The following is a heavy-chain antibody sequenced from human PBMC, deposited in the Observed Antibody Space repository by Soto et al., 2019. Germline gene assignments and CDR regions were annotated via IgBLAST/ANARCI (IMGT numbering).Heavy chain of an antibody. CDR2: IVPMLGTP. V-gene: IGHV1-69*01. Sequence: QVQLVQSGAEVKEPGSSVRVSCKASGGTFDNFIMNWVRQTPGRGLEWMGGIVPMLGTPTYAEKFKGRVTISATGSACTMLMEVTSLRSEDTAIYYCASNATFTSSLLQSSEMVVSGRGTAVTVSS. CDR3: ASNATFTSSLLQSSEMVV. D-gene: IGHD1-1*01. CDR1: GGTFDNFI. J-gene: IGHJ6*01.